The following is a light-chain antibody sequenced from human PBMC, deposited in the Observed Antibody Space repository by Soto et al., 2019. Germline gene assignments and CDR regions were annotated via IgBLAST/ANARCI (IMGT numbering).Light chain of an antibody. Sequence: DIQMTQSPSSLSASVGDRVSITCRASQPMYSYLNWYRKKSGKAPELLIYGASNLQSGVPSRFSGSGSGTDFTLTISSLQPEDFATYYCQQSSSVPFSFGPGTQVEIK. CDR1: QPMYSY. CDR2: GAS. J-gene: IGKJ3*01. V-gene: IGKV1-39*01. CDR3: QQSSSVPFS.